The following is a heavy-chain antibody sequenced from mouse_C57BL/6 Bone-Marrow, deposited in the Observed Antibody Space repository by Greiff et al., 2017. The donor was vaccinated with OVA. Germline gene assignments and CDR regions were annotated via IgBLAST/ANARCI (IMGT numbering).Heavy chain of an antibody. Sequence: EVQLQQPGPELVKPGASVKISCKASGYSFTGYYMNWVKQSPEKSLEWIGEINPSTGGTTYNQKFKVKATLTVDKSSSTAYMQLNSLTSEDSAVYYCAREGREEGFDDWGQGTTLTVSS. J-gene: IGHJ2*01. CDR1: GYSFTGYY. CDR2: INPSTGGT. CDR3: AREGREEGFDD. V-gene: IGHV1-42*01.